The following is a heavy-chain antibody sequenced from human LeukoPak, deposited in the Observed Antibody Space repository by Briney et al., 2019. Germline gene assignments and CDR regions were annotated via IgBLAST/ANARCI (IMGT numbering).Heavy chain of an antibody. J-gene: IGHJ4*02. V-gene: IGHV3-48*04. D-gene: IGHD3-9*01. CDR1: GFTFSGYS. Sequence: GGSPRLSCAASGFTFSGYSMNWVRQAPGKGLEWVSYISSSISTIYYADSVKGRFTISRDNAKNSLYLQMNSLRVEDTAVYYCARDLDVDWDTSWGQGTLVTVSS. CDR3: ARDLDVDWDTS. CDR2: ISSSISTI.